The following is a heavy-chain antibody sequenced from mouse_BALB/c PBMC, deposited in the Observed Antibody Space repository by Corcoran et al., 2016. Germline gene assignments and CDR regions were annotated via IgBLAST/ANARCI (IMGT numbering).Heavy chain of an antibody. J-gene: IGHJ3*01. CDR1: GYTFSSYW. CDR2: ILPGSGST. Sequence: QVQLQHSGAELMKPGASVKISCKATGYTFSSYWIEWVKQRPGHGLEWIVEILPGSGSTNYNEKFKGKATFTADTSSNTAYMQLSSLTSADSAVYSCAREARATWFAYWGQGTLVTVSA. CDR3: AREARATWFAY. V-gene: IGHV1-9*01. D-gene: IGHD3-1*01.